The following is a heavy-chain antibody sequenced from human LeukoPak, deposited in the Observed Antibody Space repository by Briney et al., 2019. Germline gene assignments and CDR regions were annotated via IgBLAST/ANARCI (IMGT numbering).Heavy chain of an antibody. J-gene: IGHJ4*02. V-gene: IGHV3-33*01. CDR2: IWYDGTNK. Sequence: PGRSLRLSCAASGSSYTSYGMHWVRQAPGKGQEWVAVIWYDGTNKYYADSVKGRFTISRDTSNNMLYLQMNSLRAEDTAVYYCARVSESGNSDYWGQGTLVTVSS. CDR1: GSSYTSYG. D-gene: IGHD4-23*01. CDR3: ARVSESGNSDY.